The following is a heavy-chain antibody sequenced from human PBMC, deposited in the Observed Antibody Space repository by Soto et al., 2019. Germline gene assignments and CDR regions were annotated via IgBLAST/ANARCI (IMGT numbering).Heavy chain of an antibody. J-gene: IGHJ6*02. CDR2: INAGNGNT. CDR3: ARGGGFGELFYNYYYGMDV. V-gene: IGHV1-3*01. D-gene: IGHD3-10*01. CDR1: GYTFTSYA. Sequence: SVKVSCKASGYTFTSYAMHWVRQAPGQRLEWMGWINAGNGNTKYSQKFQGRVTITRDTSASTAYMELSSLRSEDTAVYYCARGGGFGELFYNYYYGMDVWGQGTTVTVSS.